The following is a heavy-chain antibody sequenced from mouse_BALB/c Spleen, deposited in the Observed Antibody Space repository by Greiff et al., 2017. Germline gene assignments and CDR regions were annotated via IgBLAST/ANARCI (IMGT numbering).Heavy chain of an antibody. Sequence: VQLQQSGAELARPGASVKLSCKASGYTFTSYWMQWVKQRPGQGLEWIGAIYPGDGDTRYTQKFKGKATLTADKSSSTAYMQLSSLASEDSAVYYCARGGNYGYYAMDYWGQGTSVTGSS. V-gene: IGHV1-87*01. CDR1: GYTFTSYW. CDR3: ARGGNYGYYAMDY. J-gene: IGHJ4*01. CDR2: IYPGDGDT. D-gene: IGHD2-1*01.